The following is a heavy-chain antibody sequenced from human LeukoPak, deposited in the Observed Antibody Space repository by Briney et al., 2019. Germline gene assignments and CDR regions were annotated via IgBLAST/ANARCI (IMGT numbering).Heavy chain of an antibody. CDR1: GFTFDDYA. D-gene: IGHD3-10*01. CDR2: ISGDGGST. CDR3: AKDYSPNFSRHGHMVRGVISGWFDP. V-gene: IGHV3-43*02. Sequence: GGSLRLSCAASGFTFDDYAMHWVRQAPGKGLEWVSLISGDGGSTYYADSVKGRFTISRDNSKNSLYLQMNSLRTEDTALYYCAKDYSPNFSRHGHMVRGVISGWFDPWGQGTRVTVSS. J-gene: IGHJ5*02.